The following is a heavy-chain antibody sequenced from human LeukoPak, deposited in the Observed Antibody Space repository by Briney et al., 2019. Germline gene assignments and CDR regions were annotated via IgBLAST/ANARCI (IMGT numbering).Heavy chain of an antibody. D-gene: IGHD2-15*01. J-gene: IGHJ3*02. V-gene: IGHV1-2*02. Sequence: ASVKVSCKASGYTLTAFYMHWVRQAPGQGLEWMAWINLSRGGTNYAQKFRGRVTMTRDSSISTAYMELTSLRSDDTAIYYCVTSTGYFNTWGAFDIWGQGTMVTVSS. CDR2: INLSRGGT. CDR1: GYTLTAFY. CDR3: VTSTGYFNTWGAFDI.